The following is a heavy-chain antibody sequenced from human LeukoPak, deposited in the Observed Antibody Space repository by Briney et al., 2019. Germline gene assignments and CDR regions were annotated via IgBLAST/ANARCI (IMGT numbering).Heavy chain of an antibody. D-gene: IGHD1-7*01. CDR2: ISGSGGST. J-gene: IGHJ4*02. V-gene: IGHV3-23*01. CDR1: GFTFSSYA. CDR3: AKVGTGTTSSPNFDY. Sequence: GGSLRLSCSASGFTFSSYAMHRVRQAPGKGLEWVSAISGSGGSTYYADSVKGRFTISRDNSKNTLYLQMNSLRAEDTAVYYCAKVGTGTTSSPNFDYWGQGTLVTVSS.